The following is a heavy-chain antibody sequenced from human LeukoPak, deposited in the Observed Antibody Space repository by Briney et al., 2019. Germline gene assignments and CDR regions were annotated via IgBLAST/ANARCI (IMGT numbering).Heavy chain of an antibody. Sequence: ASVKVSCKVSGYTLTELSMHWVRQAPGKGLEWMGGFDPEDDETIYAQKFQGRVTMTTDTSTSTAYMELRSLRSDDTAVYYCATPRAAGAFDIWGQGTMVTVSS. CDR2: FDPEDDET. CDR1: GYTLTELS. CDR3: ATPRAAGAFDI. J-gene: IGHJ3*02. V-gene: IGHV1-24*01. D-gene: IGHD6-25*01.